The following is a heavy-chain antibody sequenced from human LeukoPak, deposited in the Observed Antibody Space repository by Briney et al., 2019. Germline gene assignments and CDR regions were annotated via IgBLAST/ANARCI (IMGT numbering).Heavy chain of an antibody. J-gene: IGHJ4*02. Sequence: SETLSLTCTVSGGSISSSSHCWGWIRQPPGQGLEWIGSISYTGTTYYNPSLKSRVTISVDTSKNQFSLRLSSVTAADTAVYYCATDPDFWSGYYYFDSWGQGTLVTVSS. CDR2: ISYTGTT. V-gene: IGHV4-39*07. CDR1: GGSISSSSHC. CDR3: ATDPDFWSGYYYFDS. D-gene: IGHD3-3*01.